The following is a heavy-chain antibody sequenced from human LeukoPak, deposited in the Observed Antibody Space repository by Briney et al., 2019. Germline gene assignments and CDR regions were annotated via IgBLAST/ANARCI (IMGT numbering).Heavy chain of an antibody. Sequence: PSETLSLTCTVSGGSISSSSYYWGWIRQPPGKGLEWIGSIYYSGSTYYNPSLKSRVPISVDTSKNQFSLKLSSVTAADTAVYYCASPPARITIFGVVTPEHYYYYMDVWGKGTTVTVSS. V-gene: IGHV4-39*01. CDR3: ASPPARITIFGVVTPEHYYYYMDV. D-gene: IGHD3-3*01. CDR1: GGSISSSSYY. J-gene: IGHJ6*03. CDR2: IYYSGST.